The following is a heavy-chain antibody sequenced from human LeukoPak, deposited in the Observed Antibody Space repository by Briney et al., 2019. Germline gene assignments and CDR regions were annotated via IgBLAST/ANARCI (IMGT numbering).Heavy chain of an antibody. CDR3: ASSPAAGTSIFDY. Sequence: SETLSLTCTVSGGSISSYYWSWIRQPPGKGLEWIGYIYYSGSTNYNPSLKSRVTISVDSSKNQFSLKLSSVTAADTAVYYCASSPAAGTSIFDYWGQGTLVTSP. CDR1: GGSISSYY. J-gene: IGHJ4*02. CDR2: IYYSGST. D-gene: IGHD6-13*01. V-gene: IGHV4-59*08.